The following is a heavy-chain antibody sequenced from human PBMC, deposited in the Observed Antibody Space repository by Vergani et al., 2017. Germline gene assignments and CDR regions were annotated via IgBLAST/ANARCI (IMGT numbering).Heavy chain of an antibody. Sequence: QVQLVQSGAEVKKPGSSVKVSCKASGGTFSSYAISWVRQAPGQGLEWMGGIIPIFGTANYAQKFQGRVTITADKSTSTAYMELSSLRSEDTAVYYCARDGTNYYDSSGYYHRDYWGQGTLVTVSS. CDR3: ARDGTNYYDSSGYYHRDY. CDR2: IIPIFGTA. D-gene: IGHD3-22*01. CDR1: GGTFSSYA. J-gene: IGHJ4*02. V-gene: IGHV1-69*06.